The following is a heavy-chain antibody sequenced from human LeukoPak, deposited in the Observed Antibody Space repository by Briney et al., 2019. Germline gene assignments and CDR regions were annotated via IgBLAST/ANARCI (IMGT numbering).Heavy chain of an antibody. CDR2: INSDGSST. CDR3: ARDTAGIGVDY. Sequence: PGRSLRLSCAASGFTFSSYWMHWVRQAPGKGLVWVSRINSDGSSTNYADSVKGRFTISRDNAKNTLYLQMNSLRAEDTAVYHCARDTAGIGVDYWGQGTLVTVSS. CDR1: GFTFSSYW. V-gene: IGHV3-74*01. D-gene: IGHD3-16*01. J-gene: IGHJ4*02.